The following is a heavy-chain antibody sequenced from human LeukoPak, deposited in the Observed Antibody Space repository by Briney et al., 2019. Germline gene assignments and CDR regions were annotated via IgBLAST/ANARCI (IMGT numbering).Heavy chain of an antibody. D-gene: IGHD5-18*01. CDR3: TTDASLGFMVTAY. CDR2: IKSKTDGGTT. J-gene: IGHJ4*02. Sequence: GGSLRLSCAASGFTFSNAWMSWVRQAPGKGLEWVGRIKSKTDGGTTDYAAPVKGRFTISRDDSTNTLYLQMNSLKTKDTAVYYCTTDASLGFMVTAYWGQGTLVTVSS. CDR1: GFTFSNAW. V-gene: IGHV3-15*01.